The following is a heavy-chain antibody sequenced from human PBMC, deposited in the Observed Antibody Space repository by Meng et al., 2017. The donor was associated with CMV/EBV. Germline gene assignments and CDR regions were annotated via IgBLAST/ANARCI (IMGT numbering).Heavy chain of an antibody. V-gene: IGHV4-34*01. J-gene: IGHJ4*02. D-gene: IGHD6-13*01. CDR3: ARGGIAAAGPFDY. CDR1: GGSFSGYY. Sequence: QVQVQEWGAGLLKPSETLSLTCAVDGGSFSGYYWSWIRQPPGKGLEWIGEINHSGSTNYNPSLKSRVTISVDTSKNQFSLKLSSVTAADTAVYYCARGGIAAAGPFDYWGQGTLVTVSS. CDR2: INHSGST.